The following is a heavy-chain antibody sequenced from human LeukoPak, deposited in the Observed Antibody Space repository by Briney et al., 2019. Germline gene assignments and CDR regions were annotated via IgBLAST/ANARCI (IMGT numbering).Heavy chain of an antibody. D-gene: IGHD6-19*01. Sequence: GGSLRLSCAASGFIFRCYGMHGVRQAPGKGLEWVAVISYDGSNKYFADSVKGRFTISRDNSKNTLYLQMNSLRAEDTAAYYCAKDSGRAVAGTLRSFDIWGQGTMVTVSS. V-gene: IGHV3-30*18. CDR2: ISYDGSNK. J-gene: IGHJ3*02. CDR3: AKDSGRAVAGTLRSFDI. CDR1: GFIFRCYG.